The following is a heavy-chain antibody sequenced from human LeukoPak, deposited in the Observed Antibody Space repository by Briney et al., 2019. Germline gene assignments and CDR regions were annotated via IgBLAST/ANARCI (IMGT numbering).Heavy chain of an antibody. V-gene: IGHV3-23*01. CDR3: AKGLSSYSGSPHYYDMDV. J-gene: IGHJ6*02. CDR1: GFTFSSYA. D-gene: IGHD1-26*01. CDR2: ISGSGGTT. Sequence: TGGSLRLPCAASGFTFSSYAMNWVRQAPGKGLEWVSAISGSGGTTYYADSVKGRFTISRDNSKNTLYLQMNSLRVEDTAVYYCAKGLSSYSGSPHYYDMDVWGQGTTVTVSS.